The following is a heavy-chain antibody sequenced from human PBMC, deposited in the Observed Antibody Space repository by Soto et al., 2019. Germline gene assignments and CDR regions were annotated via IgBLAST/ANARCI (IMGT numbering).Heavy chain of an antibody. CDR1: RVTVCSSA. Sequence: GGSPGICCAACRVTVCSSAMSWVRQDTGKGLEWVSAISGSGGSTYYADSVKGRFTISRDNSKNTLYLQMNSLRAEDTAVYYCAKASGYSSSWYEYWGQGTLVTVS. CDR3: AKASGYSSSWYEY. V-gene: IGHV3-23*01. J-gene: IGHJ4*02. D-gene: IGHD6-13*01. CDR2: ISGSGGST.